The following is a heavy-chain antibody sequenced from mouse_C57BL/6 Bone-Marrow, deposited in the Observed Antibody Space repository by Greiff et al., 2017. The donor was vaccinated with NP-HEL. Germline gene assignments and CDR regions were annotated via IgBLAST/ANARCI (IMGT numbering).Heavy chain of an antibody. J-gene: IGHJ2*01. Sequence: VQLQQPGAELVRPGSSVKLSCKASGYTFTSYWMDWVKQRPGQGLEWIGNIYPSDSETHYNQKFKDKATLTVDKSSSTAYMQLSSLTSEDSAVYYCARKVLRGYYFDYWGQGTTLTVSS. V-gene: IGHV1-61*01. CDR1: GYTFTSYW. D-gene: IGHD1-1*01. CDR2: IYPSDSET. CDR3: ARKVLRGYYFDY.